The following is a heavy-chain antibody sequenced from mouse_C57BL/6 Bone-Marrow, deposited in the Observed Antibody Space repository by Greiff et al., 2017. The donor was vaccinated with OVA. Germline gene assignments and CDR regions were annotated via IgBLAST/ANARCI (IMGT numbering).Heavy chain of an antibody. CDR3: ARRAYGSSYTFAY. D-gene: IGHD1-1*01. J-gene: IGHJ3*01. CDR1: GYSFTDYN. CDR2: IDPSDSYT. Sequence: VQLKQSGPELVKPGASVKISCKASGYSFTDYNMNWVKQSNGKSLEWIGEIDPSDSYTNYNQKFKGKATLTVDTSSSTAYMQLSSLTSEDSAVYYCARRAYGSSYTFAYWGQGTLVTVSA. V-gene: IGHV1-39*01.